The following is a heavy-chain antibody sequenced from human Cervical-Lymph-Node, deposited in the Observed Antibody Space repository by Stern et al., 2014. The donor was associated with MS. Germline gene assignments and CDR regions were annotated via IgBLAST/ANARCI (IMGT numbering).Heavy chain of an antibody. J-gene: IGHJ6*02. CDR2: IWYGGSNI. CDR3: ARDCKLRYYYYGMDV. V-gene: IGHV3-33*01. CDR1: GFTFSSYG. D-gene: IGHD1-26*01. Sequence: QVQLVESGGGVVQPGRSLRLSCAASGFTFSSYGMHWVRQAPGKGLEWVAVIWYGGSNIYYADSVKGRFTISRDKSTHTLYMHTNSLRAEDTAVYDCARDCKLRYYYYGMDVWGQGTTVTVSS.